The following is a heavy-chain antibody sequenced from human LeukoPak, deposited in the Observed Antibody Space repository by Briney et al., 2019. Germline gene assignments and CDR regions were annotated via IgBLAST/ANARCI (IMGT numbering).Heavy chain of an antibody. J-gene: IGHJ4*02. CDR3: ARDVVRGVTSGYFDY. V-gene: IGHV1-18*01. Sequence: GASVKVSCKASGYTFTSYGTSWVRQAPGQGLEWMGWISAYNGNTNYAQKLQGRVTMTTDTSTSTAYMELRSLRSDDTAVYYCARDVVRGVTSGYFDYWGQGTLVTVSS. CDR2: ISAYNGNT. D-gene: IGHD3-10*01. CDR1: GYTFTSYG.